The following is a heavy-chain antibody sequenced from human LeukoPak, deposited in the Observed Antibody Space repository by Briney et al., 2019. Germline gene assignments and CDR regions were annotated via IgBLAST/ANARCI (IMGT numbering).Heavy chain of an antibody. CDR1: GGSISSYY. J-gene: IGHJ5*02. V-gene: IGHV4-59*12. CDR2: IYYSGST. Sequence: SETLSLTCTVSGGSISSYYWSWIRQPPGKGLEWIGYIYYSGSTNYNPSLKSRVTISVDTSKNQFSLKLSSVTAADTAVYYCAREAAAAGQGWFDPWGQGTLVTVSS. CDR3: AREAAAAGQGWFDP. D-gene: IGHD6-13*01.